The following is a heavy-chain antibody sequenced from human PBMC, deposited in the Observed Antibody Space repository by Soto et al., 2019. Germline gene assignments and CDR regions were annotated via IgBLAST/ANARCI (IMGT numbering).Heavy chain of an antibody. V-gene: IGHV1-18*01. CDR1: GYTFSHYA. Sequence: ASVKVSCKASGYTFSHYAIIWMRQAPGQGLEWMGWISAYNGNTNYAQKLQGRVTMTTDTSTSTAYMELRSLRSDDTAVYYCARDPPPPDYWGQGTLVTVSS. J-gene: IGHJ4*02. CDR3: ARDPPPPDY. CDR2: ISAYNGNT.